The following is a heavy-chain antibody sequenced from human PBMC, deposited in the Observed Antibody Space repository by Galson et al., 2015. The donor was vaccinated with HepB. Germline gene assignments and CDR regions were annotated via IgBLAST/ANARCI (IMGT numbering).Heavy chain of an antibody. Sequence: SLRLSCAASGLTFSSYWMTWVRQAPGKGLEWLANIKQDGSEKYYLDSVKGRFTISRDNARNSLYLQMNSLRAEDTAVYYCARDRLDYDFSSGSTYYYYYMDVWGKGTTVTVSS. CDR3: ARDRLDYDFSSGSTYYYYYMDV. CDR2: IKQDGSEK. J-gene: IGHJ6*03. CDR1: GLTFSSYW. V-gene: IGHV3-7*01. D-gene: IGHD3-3*01.